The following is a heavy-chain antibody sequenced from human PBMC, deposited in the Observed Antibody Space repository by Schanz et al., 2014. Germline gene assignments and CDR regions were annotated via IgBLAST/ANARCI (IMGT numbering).Heavy chain of an antibody. CDR2: INPSVGNT. Sequence: QVQVVQSGAEVKKPGASVKVSCKASGYIFGSHGMTWVRQAPGQGLEWMGLINPSVGNTNYAQNFRGRVTMTRDTSTSTVYMELSSLRSEDTAVYYCARAPVTVGPYHYYMDVWGKGTTVTVSS. CDR1: GYIFGSHG. V-gene: IGHV1-46*01. J-gene: IGHJ6*03. CDR3: ARAPVTVGPYHYYMDV. D-gene: IGHD4-17*01.